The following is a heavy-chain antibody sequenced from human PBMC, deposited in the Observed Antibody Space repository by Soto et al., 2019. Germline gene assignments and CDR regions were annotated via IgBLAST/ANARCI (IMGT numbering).Heavy chain of an antibody. D-gene: IGHD2-21*02. CDR1: GVGLSTYA. Sequence: EVQLLESGGGFVQPGGSLRLSCTASGVGLSTYAISWVRQAPGKGLGWVSVISGNSGKTDYADPVKGRFTISRDKSENTVYLQMNRLRAEDTAVYYCALPSCGGDCYSPFDYWGQGTLVTVSS. CDR2: ISGNSGKT. V-gene: IGHV3-23*01. CDR3: ALPSCGGDCYSPFDY. J-gene: IGHJ4*02.